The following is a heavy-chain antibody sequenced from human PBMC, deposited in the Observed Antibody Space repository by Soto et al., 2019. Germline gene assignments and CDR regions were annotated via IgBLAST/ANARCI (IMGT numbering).Heavy chain of an antibody. CDR3: ARHYYGSGRYWFDP. CDR2: VYYSGST. Sequence: SETLSLTCTVSGGSISGYYWSWIRQPPGKGLEWIGHVYYSGSTDYNPSLTSRVTISIDTSKNQFSLKLSSVTAADTAMHYCARHYYGSGRYWFDPWGQGTLVTVS. CDR1: GGSISGYY. V-gene: IGHV4-59*08. J-gene: IGHJ5*02. D-gene: IGHD3-10*01.